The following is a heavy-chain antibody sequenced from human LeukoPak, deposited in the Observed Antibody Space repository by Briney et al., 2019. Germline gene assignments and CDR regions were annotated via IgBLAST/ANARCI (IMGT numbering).Heavy chain of an antibody. CDR3: ARRTKYYYGSGSYWPT. D-gene: IGHD3-10*01. Sequence: PSETLSLTCAVYGGSFRGYYWSGIRQPPGKGLEWVGEINHSGSTNYNPSLKSRVTISVDTSKNQFSLKLSSVTAADTAVYYCARRTKYYYGSGSYWPTWGQGTLVTVSS. J-gene: IGHJ5*02. CDR2: INHSGST. V-gene: IGHV4-34*01. CDR1: GGSFRGYY.